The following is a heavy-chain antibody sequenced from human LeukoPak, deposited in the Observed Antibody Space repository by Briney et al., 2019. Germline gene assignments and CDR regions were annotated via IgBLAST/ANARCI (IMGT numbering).Heavy chain of an antibody. CDR2: IYTSGST. CDR3: ARVLYCGGDCYSNYFDY. J-gene: IGHJ4*02. V-gene: IGHV4-4*07. D-gene: IGHD2-21*02. CDR1: GGSISSYY. Sequence: SETLSLTCTVSGGSISSYYWSWIRQPAGKGLEWIGRIYTSGSTNYNPSLKSRVTISVDTSKNQFSLKLSSVTAADTAVYYCARVLYCGGDCYSNYFDYWGQGTLVTVSS.